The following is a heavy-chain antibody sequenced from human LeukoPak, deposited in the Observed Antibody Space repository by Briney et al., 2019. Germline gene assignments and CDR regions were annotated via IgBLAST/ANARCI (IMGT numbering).Heavy chain of an antibody. J-gene: IGHJ6*02. CDR2: ISYDGSNK. V-gene: IGHV3-30-3*01. Sequence: PGGSLRLSCAASGFTFSSYAMHWVRQAPGKGLEWVAVISYDGSNKYYADSVKGRFTISRDNSKNTLYLQMNSLRAEDTAVYYCARVSSCSGGSCYYYYYYGMDVWGQGTTVTVSS. D-gene: IGHD2-15*01. CDR3: ARVSSCSGGSCYYYYYYGMDV. CDR1: GFTFSSYA.